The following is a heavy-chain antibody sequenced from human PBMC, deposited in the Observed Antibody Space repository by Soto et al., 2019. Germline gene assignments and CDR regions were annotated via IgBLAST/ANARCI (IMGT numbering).Heavy chain of an antibody. CDR2: INPNSGGT. V-gene: IGHV1-2*04. Sequence: QVQLVQSGAEVKKPGASVKVSCKASGYTFTGYYMHWVRQAPGQGLEWMGWINPNSGGTNYAQKYKGWVTMTRDTSISTAYMELSRLRSDDTAGYYCARDTPGYCSSTSCENYYYGMDVWGQGTTVTVSS. J-gene: IGHJ6*02. CDR1: GYTFTGYY. D-gene: IGHD2-2*01. CDR3: ARDTPGYCSSTSCENYYYGMDV.